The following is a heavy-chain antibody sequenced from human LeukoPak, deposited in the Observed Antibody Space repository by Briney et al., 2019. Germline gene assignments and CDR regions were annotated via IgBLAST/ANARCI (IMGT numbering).Heavy chain of an antibody. J-gene: IGHJ6*02. Sequence: SETLSLTCAVYGGSISSYYWSWIRQPPGKGLEGIGYIYYSGSTNYNPSLKSRVTISVDTSKNQFSLKLSSVTAADTAVYYCARYSSGWQNQYYYYGMDVWGQGTTVTVSS. CDR3: ARYSSGWQNQYYYYGMDV. CDR1: GGSISSYY. V-gene: IGHV4-59*08. CDR2: IYYSGST. D-gene: IGHD6-19*01.